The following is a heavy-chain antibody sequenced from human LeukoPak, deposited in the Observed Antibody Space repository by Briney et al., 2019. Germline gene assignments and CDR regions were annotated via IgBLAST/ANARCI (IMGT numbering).Heavy chain of an antibody. V-gene: IGHV4-39*01. J-gene: IGHJ4*02. D-gene: IGHD3-10*02. Sequence: PSETLSLTCTVSGGSINSDSYYWAWIRQPPEKGLEWIGTISYGGSTYYNQSLRSRVTMSVDTSKNQFSLKLTSVTAADTAVYYCASVCSRDSSIRPFDYWGQGTLVTVSS. CDR3: ASVCSRDSSIRPFDY. CDR2: ISYGGST. CDR1: GGSINSDSYY.